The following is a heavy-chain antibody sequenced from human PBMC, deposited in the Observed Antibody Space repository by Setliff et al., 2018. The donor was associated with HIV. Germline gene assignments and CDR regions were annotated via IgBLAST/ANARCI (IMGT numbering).Heavy chain of an antibody. CDR1: GYSFTTYS. J-gene: IGHJ3*02. CDR3: ARANIYSDAFDI. V-gene: IGHV7-4-1*02. CDR2: ISSNTGNP. D-gene: IGHD2-21*01. Sequence: ASVKVSCKASGYSFTTYSLNWVRQVPGQGVEWMGWISSNTGNPTYAQDFTGRFVFSLDTSVNTAYLQITTLKAEDAAVYYCARANIYSDAFDIWGQGTMVTVSS.